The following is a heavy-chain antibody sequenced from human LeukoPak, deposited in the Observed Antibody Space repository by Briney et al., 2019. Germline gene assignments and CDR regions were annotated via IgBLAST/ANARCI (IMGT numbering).Heavy chain of an antibody. Sequence: GGSLRLSCSASGFTFDDYAMHWVRQAPGKGLQWVSGISGGGGTTYYADSVKGRFTISRDNSRNTLYLQMNSLRVDDTAVYFCAKAPPPYCSGGSCFDAFDIWGQGTMVTVSS. CDR3: AKAPPPYCSGGSCFDAFDI. CDR2: ISGGGGTT. D-gene: IGHD2-15*01. J-gene: IGHJ3*02. CDR1: GFTFDDYA. V-gene: IGHV3-23*01.